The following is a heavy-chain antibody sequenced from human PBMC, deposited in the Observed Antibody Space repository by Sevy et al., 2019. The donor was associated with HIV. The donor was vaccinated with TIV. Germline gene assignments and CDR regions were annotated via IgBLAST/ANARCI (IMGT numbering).Heavy chain of an antibody. CDR3: ATDYPPLGGIAVAGLVY. CDR2: FDPEDGET. J-gene: IGHJ4*02. CDR1: GYTLTELS. D-gene: IGHD6-19*01. Sequence: ASVKVSCKVSGYTLTELSMHWVRQAPGKGLEWMGGFDPEDGETIYAQKFQGRVTMTEDKSPDTAYMELSSLRSEDTAVYYCATDYPPLGGIAVAGLVYWGQGTLVTVSS. V-gene: IGHV1-24*01.